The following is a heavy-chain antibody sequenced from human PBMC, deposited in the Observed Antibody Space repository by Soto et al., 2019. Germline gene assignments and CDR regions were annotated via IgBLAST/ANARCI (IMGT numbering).Heavy chain of an antibody. Sequence: AETLSLTCTNSGGSISSYYGSLIRQLPGKGLEWIGYIYYSGSTNYNPSLKSRVTISVDTSKNQFSLKLSSVTAADTAVYYCARDNRYCTNGVCCNLIDYWGQGTLVTVSS. CDR2: IYYSGST. CDR3: ARDNRYCTNGVCCNLIDY. CDR1: GGSISSYY. V-gene: IGHV4-59*01. D-gene: IGHD2-8*01. J-gene: IGHJ4*02.